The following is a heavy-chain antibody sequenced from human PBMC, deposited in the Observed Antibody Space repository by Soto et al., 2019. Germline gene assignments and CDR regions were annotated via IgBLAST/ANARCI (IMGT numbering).Heavy chain of an antibody. J-gene: IGHJ4*02. Sequence: ASVKVSCKASGYSLSDYAIHWVRQAPGQRLEWMAWTIAGNGYTEYSQKFQGRVTVTTDTSASTAYMELRSLTSEDTALYYCMRAPYAVAGPFEQWGQGTLVTVSS. CDR2: TIAGNGYT. CDR3: MRAPYAVAGPFEQ. CDR1: GYSLSDYA. D-gene: IGHD6-19*01. V-gene: IGHV1-3*01.